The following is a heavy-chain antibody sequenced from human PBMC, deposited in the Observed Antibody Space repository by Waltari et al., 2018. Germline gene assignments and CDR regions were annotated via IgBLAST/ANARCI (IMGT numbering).Heavy chain of an antibody. CDR2: INHSGST. Sequence: QVQLQQWGAGLLKPSETLSLTCAVYGGSFSGYYWSWLRQPPGKGLEWIGEINHSGSTNYNPSLKSRVTISVDTSKNQFSLKLSSVTAADTAVYYCARGSEYSSSSGWFDPWGQGTLVTVSS. D-gene: IGHD6-6*01. V-gene: IGHV4-34*01. CDR3: ARGSEYSSSSGWFDP. J-gene: IGHJ5*02. CDR1: GGSFSGYY.